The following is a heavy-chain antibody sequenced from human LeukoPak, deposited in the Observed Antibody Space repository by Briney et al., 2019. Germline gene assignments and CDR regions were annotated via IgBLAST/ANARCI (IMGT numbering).Heavy chain of an antibody. CDR3: ARAPKGHYYGSGGNWFDP. Sequence: SETLSLTCTVSGGSISSYYWSWIRQPPGKRLEWIGYIYHSGSTNYNPSLKSRVTISVDTSKNQFSLKLSSVTAADTAVYYCARAPKGHYYGSGGNWFDPWGQGTLVTVSS. V-gene: IGHV4-59*01. D-gene: IGHD3-10*01. CDR2: IYHSGST. J-gene: IGHJ5*02. CDR1: GGSISSYY.